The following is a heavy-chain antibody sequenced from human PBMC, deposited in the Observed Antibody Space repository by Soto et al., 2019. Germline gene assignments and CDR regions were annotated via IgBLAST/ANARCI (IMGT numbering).Heavy chain of an antibody. J-gene: IGHJ5*02. V-gene: IGHV1-18*01. CDR2: ISAYNGNT. CDR1: GYTFTSYG. Sequence: QVQLVQSGAEVKKPGASVKVSCKASGYTFTSYGISWVRQAPGQGLEWMGWISAYNGNTNYAQKLQGRVTMTTDTSTSTAYMELRSLRSDDTAVYYCASSPPGYYIENWFDPWGQGTLVTVSS. CDR3: ASSPPGYYIENWFDP. D-gene: IGHD3-22*01.